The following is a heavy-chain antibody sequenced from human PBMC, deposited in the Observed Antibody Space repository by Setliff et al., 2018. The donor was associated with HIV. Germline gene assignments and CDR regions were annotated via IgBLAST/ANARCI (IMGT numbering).Heavy chain of an antibody. V-gene: IGHV1-69*10. CDR1: GGTFSSYA. CDR2: IIPILGIA. D-gene: IGHD5-18*01. J-gene: IGHJ4*02. Sequence: SVKVSCKASGGTFSSYAISWVRQAPGQGLEWMGGIIPILGIANYAQKFQGRVTITADKSTSTAYMELSSLRPEDTAVYYCARSRRIQLWLPLNYWGQGTLVTVSS. CDR3: ARSRRIQLWLPLNY.